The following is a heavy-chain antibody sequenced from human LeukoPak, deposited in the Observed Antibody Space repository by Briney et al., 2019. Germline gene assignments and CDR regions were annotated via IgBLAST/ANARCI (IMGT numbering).Heavy chain of an antibody. V-gene: IGHV3-48*02. D-gene: IGHD3-16*02. Sequence: GSPRLSRAPPRFTFSSYSIKSVRQAPRKRLEWVSYISIRSSTTHYADSVKGPFTISRDNAKNSLYLQMNSLRDEDTAVYYCARGSAAGYDYIWGSYRLANDYWGQGTLVTVSS. J-gene: IGHJ4*02. CDR1: RFTFSSYS. CDR2: ISIRSSTT. CDR3: ARGSAAGYDYIWGSYRLANDY.